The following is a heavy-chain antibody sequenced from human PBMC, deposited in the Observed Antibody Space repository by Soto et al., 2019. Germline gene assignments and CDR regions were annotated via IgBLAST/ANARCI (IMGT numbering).Heavy chain of an antibody. V-gene: IGHV1-3*01. Sequence: QVQLVQSGAEVKKPGASVKVSCKASGYTFTSYTLHWVRQAPGPRFVWMGWINPGNGDTKYSEKFQGRVTITRDTSAGTADMELSSLRYEATAVYYCVTNQKAIDTGMDVWGQGTTVTVSS. CDR2: INPGNGDT. CDR1: GYTFTSYT. CDR3: VTNQKAIDTGMDV. J-gene: IGHJ6*02.